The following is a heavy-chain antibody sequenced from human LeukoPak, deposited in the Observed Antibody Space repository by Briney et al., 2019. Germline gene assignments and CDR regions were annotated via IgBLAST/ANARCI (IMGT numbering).Heavy chain of an antibody. V-gene: IGHV3-23*01. Sequence: GGSLRLSCAASGFTFSSYAMSWFRQAPGKGLEWVPAIRGRGGSTYYADSVKGRFTISRDNSKNTLYLQMNSLRAEDTAVYYCASYSRGYDFWSGYLSYFDYWGQGTLVTVSS. J-gene: IGHJ4*02. CDR3: ASYSRGYDFWSGYLSYFDY. CDR1: GFTFSSYA. CDR2: IRGRGGST. D-gene: IGHD3-3*01.